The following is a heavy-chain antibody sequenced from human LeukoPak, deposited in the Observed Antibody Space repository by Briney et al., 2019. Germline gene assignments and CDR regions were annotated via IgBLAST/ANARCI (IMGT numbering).Heavy chain of an antibody. D-gene: IGHD4-23*01. CDR1: GGSISSGDYY. CDR3: ARDLYYGGNSGAFDI. CDR2: IYYSGST. J-gene: IGHJ3*02. Sequence: SQTLSLTCTVSGGSISSGDYYWSWIRQHPGKGLEWIGYIYYSGSTYYNPSLKSRVTISVDTSKNQFSLKLSSVTAADTAVYYCARDLYYGGNSGAFDIWGQGTMVTVSS. V-gene: IGHV4-31*03.